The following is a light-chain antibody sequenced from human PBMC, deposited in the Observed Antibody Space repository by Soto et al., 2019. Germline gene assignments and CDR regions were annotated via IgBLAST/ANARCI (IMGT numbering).Light chain of an antibody. CDR3: SPYTTSSTRV. CDR2: EVT. Sequence: QSVLAQPASVSGSPGQSIAISCSGSSSDLGIYNYVSWYQQHPGKVPKLTIFEVTNRPSGVSNRFSGSKSGNTASLTISGLQAEDEADYYCSPYTTSSTRVFGTGTKVTVL. CDR1: SSDLGIYNY. V-gene: IGLV2-14*01. J-gene: IGLJ1*01.